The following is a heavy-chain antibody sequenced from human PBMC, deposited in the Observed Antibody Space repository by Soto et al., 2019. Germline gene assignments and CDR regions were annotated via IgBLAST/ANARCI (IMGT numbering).Heavy chain of an antibody. CDR1: GGSISSSSYY. D-gene: IGHD3-9*01. CDR3: ARQSRFGTGYYSGFDP. V-gene: IGHV4-39*01. Sequence: SETLSLTCTVSGGSISSSSYYWGWIRQPPGKGLEWIGSIYYSGSTYYNPSLKSRVTISVDTSKNQFSLKLSSVTAADTAVYYCARQSRFGTGYYSGFDPWGQGTLVTVSS. CDR2: IYYSGST. J-gene: IGHJ5*02.